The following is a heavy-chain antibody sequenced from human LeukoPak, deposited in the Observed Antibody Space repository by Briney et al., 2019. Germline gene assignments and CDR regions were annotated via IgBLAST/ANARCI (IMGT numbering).Heavy chain of an antibody. CDR3: ARVVEGGYDAGYFDY. CDR1: GGSISSYY. D-gene: IGHD5-12*01. CDR2: IYYSGST. V-gene: IGHV4-59*01. J-gene: IGHJ4*02. Sequence: SETLSLTCTVSGGSISSYYWSWIRQPPGKGLEWIGYIYYSGSTNYNPSLKSRVTISVDTSKNQFSLKLSSVTAADTAVYYCARVVEGGYDAGYFDYWGQGTLVTVSS.